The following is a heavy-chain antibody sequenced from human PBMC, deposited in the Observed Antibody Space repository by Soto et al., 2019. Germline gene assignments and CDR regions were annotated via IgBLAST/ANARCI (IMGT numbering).Heavy chain of an antibody. CDR2: ISAYNGNT. CDR1: GYTFASYA. J-gene: IGHJ4*02. Sequence: QVQLVQSGAEVKKPGASVKVSCKASGYTFASYAISWMRQAPGQGLEWMGWISAYNGNTNYAQKLQGRVTMTTDTATSTAYMEMRSLRSGDPAVYFCARDPPQPDYGGQGTRVTVSS. CDR3: ARDPPQPDY. D-gene: IGHD5-18*01. V-gene: IGHV1-18*01.